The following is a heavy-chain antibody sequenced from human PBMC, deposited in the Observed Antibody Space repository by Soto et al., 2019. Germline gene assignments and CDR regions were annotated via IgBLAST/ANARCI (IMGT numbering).Heavy chain of an antibody. D-gene: IGHD4-17*01. J-gene: IGHJ4*01. CDR1: GFSFSTYG. CDR2: VSGGSGTT. Sequence: EVQLLESGGGLVQPGGSLRLSCAVSGFSFSTYGVTWVRQAPGKGLEWVSGVSGGSGTTHYADSVKGRFTITGDTSKNTVYQQMKSLRVADTAEYYCSKCNGYGAHWGHGTLVTVSS. CDR3: SKCNGYGAH. V-gene: IGHV3-23*01.